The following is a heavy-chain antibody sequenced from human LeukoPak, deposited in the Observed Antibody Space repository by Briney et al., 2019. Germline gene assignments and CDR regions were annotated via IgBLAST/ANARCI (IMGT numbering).Heavy chain of an antibody. D-gene: IGHD6-13*01. CDR3: ARDPGAYSSSYQDDY. CDR1: GGSISSYY. J-gene: IGHJ4*02. Sequence: SETLSLTCTVSGGSISSYYWSRIRQPPGKGLEWIGSIYHSGSTYYNPSLKSRVTISVDTSKNQFSLKVTSVTAADTAVYYCARDPGAYSSSYQDDYWGQGTLVTVSS. CDR2: IYHSGST. V-gene: IGHV4-38-2*02.